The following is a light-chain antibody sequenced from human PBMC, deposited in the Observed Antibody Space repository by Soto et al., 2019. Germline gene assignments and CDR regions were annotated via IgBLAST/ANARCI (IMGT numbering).Light chain of an antibody. CDR1: SSDVGGYNY. CDR2: DVS. Sequence: QSALTQPASVSGSPGQSITISCTGTSSDVGGYNYVSWYQQYPGKAPKLMICDVSNRPSGVSNRFSGSKSGNTASLTISGLQAEDEADYYCTSYATSSTVVFGAGTKLTVL. CDR3: TSYATSSTVV. V-gene: IGLV2-14*01. J-gene: IGLJ1*01.